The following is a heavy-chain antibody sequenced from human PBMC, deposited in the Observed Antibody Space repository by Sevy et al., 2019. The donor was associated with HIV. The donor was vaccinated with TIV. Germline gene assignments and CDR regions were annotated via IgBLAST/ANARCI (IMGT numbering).Heavy chain of an antibody. D-gene: IGHD1-1*01. J-gene: IGHJ4*02. CDR3: ASGGTLFRY. CDR2: ISSDGSSL. CDR1: GFSFSSNW. Sequence: GGSLRLSCAASGFSFSSNWMQWVRQAPGKGLVWASRISSDGSSLSYADSVKGRFTISRDNAENTVYLQMNSLRAEDTAVYYCASGGTLFRYWGQGTLVTVSS. V-gene: IGHV3-74*01.